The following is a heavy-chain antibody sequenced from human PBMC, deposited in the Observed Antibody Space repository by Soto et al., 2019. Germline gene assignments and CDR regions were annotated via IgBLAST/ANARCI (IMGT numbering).Heavy chain of an antibody. CDR1: GFTVSSDW. CDR2: IKQDGSAK. D-gene: IGHD2-2*01. V-gene: IGHV3-7*03. CDR3: ARPAAYYYYYGMDV. Sequence: GGSLRLSYAASGFTVSSDWSSGVRQAPGKVMEWVANIKQDGSAKYYVDSVKGRFTISRDNAKNSLYLQMKSLRAEDMAVYYCARPAAYYYYYGMDVWGQGTKVTVS. J-gene: IGHJ6*02.